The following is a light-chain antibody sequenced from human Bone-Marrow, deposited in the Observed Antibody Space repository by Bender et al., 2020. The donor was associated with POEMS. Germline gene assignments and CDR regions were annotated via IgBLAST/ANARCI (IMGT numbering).Light chain of an antibody. V-gene: IGLV1-40*01. CDR3: GSFTGTSTLVV. J-gene: IGLJ2*01. CDR1: SSNIGAGYD. Sequence: QSVLTQPPSVSGTPGQRVTISCTGSSSNIGAGYDVHWYQHLPGTAPKLLIYDNNNRRSGVPARFSGSKSGTSASLAITGLQTEDEADYFCGSFTGTSTLVVFGGGTKLTVL. CDR2: DNN.